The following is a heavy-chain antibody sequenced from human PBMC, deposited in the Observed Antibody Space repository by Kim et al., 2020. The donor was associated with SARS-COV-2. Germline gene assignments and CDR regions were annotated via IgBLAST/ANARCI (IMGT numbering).Heavy chain of an antibody. CDR3: ARPADSGYEKHFDY. V-gene: IGHV5-51*01. J-gene: IGHJ4*02. Sequence: SPSFQGQVTIAADKSISTAYLQWSSLKASDTAMYYCARPADSGYEKHFDYWGQGTLVTVSS. D-gene: IGHD5-12*01.